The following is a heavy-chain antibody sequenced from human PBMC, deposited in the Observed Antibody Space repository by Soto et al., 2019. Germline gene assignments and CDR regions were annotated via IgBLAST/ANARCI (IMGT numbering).Heavy chain of an antibody. J-gene: IGHJ2*01. CDR2: INGGNGKK. V-gene: IGHV1-3*01. D-gene: IGHD2-21*02. CDR1: GYTFTYYA. Sequence: QVQLVQSGAEVKKPGASVKISCKTSGYTFTYYAIHWVRQAPGQGLEWMGWINGGNGKKKYSEKFQGRVTITRDTSADTAHMELSSLRSEDTAIYYCPKSVVTAQNWYFDLWGRGTLVTVSS. CDR3: PKSVVTAQNWYFDL.